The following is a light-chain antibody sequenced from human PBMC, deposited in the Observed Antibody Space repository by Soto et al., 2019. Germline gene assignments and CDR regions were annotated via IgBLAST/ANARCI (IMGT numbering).Light chain of an antibody. V-gene: IGLV2-23*01. J-gene: IGLJ1*01. CDR1: SSDVGSYNL. CDR2: EGS. Sequence: QSVLTQPPSVPGSPGQAVTMSCTGTSSDVGSYNLVSWYQQHPGKAPKLMIYEGSKRPSGVSNRFSGSKSGNTASLTISGLQAEDEADYYCCSYAGSYTYVFGTGTKVTVL. CDR3: CSYAGSYTYV.